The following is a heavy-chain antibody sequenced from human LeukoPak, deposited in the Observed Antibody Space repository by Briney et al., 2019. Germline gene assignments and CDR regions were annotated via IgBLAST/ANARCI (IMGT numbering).Heavy chain of an antibody. CDR1: GFTFSSYA. Sequence: GGSLRLSCAASGFTFSSYAMHWVRQAPGKGLEWVAVISYDGSNKYYADSVKGRFTISRDNSKNTLYLQMNSLRAEDTAVYYCASMLASWEITMVRGATDYWGQGTLVTVSS. J-gene: IGHJ4*02. D-gene: IGHD3-10*01. V-gene: IGHV3-30*04. CDR2: ISYDGSNK. CDR3: ASMLASWEITMVRGATDY.